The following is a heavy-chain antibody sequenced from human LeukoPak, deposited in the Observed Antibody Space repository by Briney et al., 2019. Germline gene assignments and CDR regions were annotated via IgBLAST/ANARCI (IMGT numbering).Heavy chain of an antibody. CDR3: AKDIQLST. V-gene: IGHV3-23*01. CDR1: GFTFRDAA. J-gene: IGHJ3*01. D-gene: IGHD5-24*01. CDR2: ISSSGNNA. Sequence: GGSLRLSCAASGFTFRDAAMPWVRQAPGKGLEWVSLISSSGNNAYYADSVKGRFTISRDNSKNTLSLQMNSLRVEDTAIYYCAKDIQLSTWGLGTMVTVSS.